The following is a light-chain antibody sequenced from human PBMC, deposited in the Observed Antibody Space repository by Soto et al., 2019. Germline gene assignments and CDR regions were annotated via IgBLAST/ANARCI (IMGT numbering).Light chain of an antibody. V-gene: IGKV1-33*01. J-gene: IGKJ2*01. Sequence: DIPMTQSPSSLSASVVDRVTITCQASQDIRNYLHWYQHKPGKAPKLLIYDASNLEIGVPSRFSGSGSETDFNFTINILQPEDIATYYCQQYHNLPPMYTFGQGTKREIK. CDR1: QDIRNY. CDR2: DAS. CDR3: QQYHNLPPMYT.